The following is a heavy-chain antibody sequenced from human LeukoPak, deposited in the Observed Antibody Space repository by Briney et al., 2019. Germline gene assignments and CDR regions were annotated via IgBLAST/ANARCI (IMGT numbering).Heavy chain of an antibody. Sequence: PGGSLRLSCAASGFTFSSYNMYWVRQAPGKGLEWVSAISGSGGSTYYADSVKGRFTISRDNSKNTLYLQMNSLRAEDTAVYYCAKVTYSGSYSFDYWGQGTLVTVSS. D-gene: IGHD1-26*01. CDR3: AKVTYSGSYSFDY. CDR2: ISGSGGST. J-gene: IGHJ4*02. V-gene: IGHV3-23*01. CDR1: GFTFSSYN.